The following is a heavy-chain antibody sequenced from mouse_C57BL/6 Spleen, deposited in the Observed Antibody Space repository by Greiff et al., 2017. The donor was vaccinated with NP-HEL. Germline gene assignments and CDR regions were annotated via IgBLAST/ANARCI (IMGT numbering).Heavy chain of an antibody. Sequence: EVQLQQSGPELVKPGASVKISCKASGYSFTGYYMNWVKQSPEKSLEWIGEINPSTGGTTYNQKFKAKATLTVDKSSSTAYMQLKSLTSEDSAVYYCARPAQAYFDYWGQGTTLTVSS. J-gene: IGHJ2*01. CDR2: INPSTGGT. D-gene: IGHD3-2*02. CDR3: ARPAQAYFDY. CDR1: GYSFTGYY. V-gene: IGHV1-42*01.